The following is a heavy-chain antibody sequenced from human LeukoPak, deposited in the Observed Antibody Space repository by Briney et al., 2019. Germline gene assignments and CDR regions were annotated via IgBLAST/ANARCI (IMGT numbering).Heavy chain of an antibody. CDR2: IYYSGST. V-gene: IGHV4-39*01. Sequence: SSETLSLTCTVSGGSISSSSYYWGWIRQPPGKGLEWIGSIYYSGSTYYNPSLKSRVTISVDTSKNQFSLKLSSVTAADTAVYYCARHRAVSVVGNFYFDYWGQGTLVTVPS. CDR3: ARHRAVSVVGNFYFDY. CDR1: GGSISSSSYY. J-gene: IGHJ4*02. D-gene: IGHD1-26*01.